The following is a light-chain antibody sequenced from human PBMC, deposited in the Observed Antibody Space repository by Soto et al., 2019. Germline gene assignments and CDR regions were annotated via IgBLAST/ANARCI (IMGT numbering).Light chain of an antibody. J-gene: IGLJ1*01. CDR2: YVS. Sequence: QSVLTQPASVSGSPGQSITISCTGTSSDVGDYNYVSWYQQHPGKAPKLMLYYVSNRPSGISNRFSGSKSGNTASLTISGLQAEDEADYYCSTYTSSSTLFGTGTKLTVL. CDR1: SSDVGDYNY. CDR3: STYTSSSTL. V-gene: IGLV2-14*01.